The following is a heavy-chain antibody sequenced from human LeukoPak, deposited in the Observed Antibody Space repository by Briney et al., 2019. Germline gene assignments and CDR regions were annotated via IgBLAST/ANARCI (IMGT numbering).Heavy chain of an antibody. CDR3: GRGGGGYCSGGTSRPYYFAS. Sequence: GGSLRLSCAASGFTFSSYWMSWVRQAPGKGLEWVANIKQDGSEKYYVDSVKGRFTISRDNAKNSLYLQMNSLRAEDTAVYYCGRGGGGYCSGGTSRPYYFASGGKEPLVTVP. V-gene: IGHV3-7*04. CDR2: IKQDGSEK. J-gene: IGHJ4*02. CDR1: GFTFSSYW. D-gene: IGHD2-15*01.